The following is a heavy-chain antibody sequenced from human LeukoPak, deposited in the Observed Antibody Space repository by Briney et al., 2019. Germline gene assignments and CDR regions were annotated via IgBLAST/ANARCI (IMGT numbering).Heavy chain of an antibody. CDR3: ARGEQYGSRTVQFDY. CDR2: IYLSGST. D-gene: IGHD3-10*01. CDR1: GGSISSSNW. Sequence: PSETLSLTCSVSGGSISSSNWWSWVRQPPGKGLEWIGEIYLSGSTNYNPTLKSRVTMSVDKSRNQFSLSLTSVTAADTAVYYCARGEQYGSRTVQFDYWGQGTLVTVSS. J-gene: IGHJ4*02. V-gene: IGHV4-4*02.